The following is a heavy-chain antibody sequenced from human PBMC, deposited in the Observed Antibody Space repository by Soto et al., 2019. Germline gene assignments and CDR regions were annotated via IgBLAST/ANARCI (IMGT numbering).Heavy chain of an antibody. D-gene: IGHD6-19*01. CDR3: ATGYTSGWYDY. V-gene: IGHV3-48*02. Sequence: GALRLSCAASGFTFSTYSMHWVRQAPGKGLEWISYISTNTIYYADSVRGRFTISRDNAKNSLYLQMNSLRDEDTAVYYCATGYTSGWYDYWGQGTLVTVSS. CDR2: ISTNTI. CDR1: GFTFSTYS. J-gene: IGHJ4*02.